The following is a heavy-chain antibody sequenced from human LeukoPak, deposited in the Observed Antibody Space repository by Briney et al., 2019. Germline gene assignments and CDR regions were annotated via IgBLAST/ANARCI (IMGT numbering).Heavy chain of an antibody. J-gene: IGHJ6*02. CDR3: ARSVGATRVYYYYGMDI. CDR2: IIPILGIA. D-gene: IGHD1-26*01. CDR1: GGTFSSYA. V-gene: IGHV1-69*04. Sequence: SVKVSCKASGGTFSSYAISWVRQAPGQALEWMRRIIPILGIANYAQKFQGRVTITADKSTSTAYMELSRLRSEDTAVYYCARSVGATRVYYYYGMDIWGQGTTVTVAS.